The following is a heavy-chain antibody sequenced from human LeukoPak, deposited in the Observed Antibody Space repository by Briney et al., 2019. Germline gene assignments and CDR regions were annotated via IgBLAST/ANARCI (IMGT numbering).Heavy chain of an antibody. CDR1: GFTFRRYA. CDR3: ANRYCSGGSCYLDY. J-gene: IGHJ4*02. V-gene: IGHV3-23*01. CDR2: ICSRVRST. D-gene: IGHD2-15*01. Sequence: GGSLRLSCAASGFTFRRYAMNWVRQAPGKGVEWVSAICSRVRSTYYPDSVNARFTLSTDNSNNTLYLQMNSLRADDTAVYYCANRYCSGGSCYLDYWGQGTLVTVSS.